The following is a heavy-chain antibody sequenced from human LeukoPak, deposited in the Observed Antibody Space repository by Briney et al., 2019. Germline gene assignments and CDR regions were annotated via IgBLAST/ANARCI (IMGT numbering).Heavy chain of an antibody. Sequence: GGSLRLSCAASGFTFSSYAMSWVRQAPGKGLEWVSAISGSGGSTYYADSVKGRFTISRENSKNTLYLQMNSLRAEDTAVYYCAKDTTSGSYYYYYYGIDVWGQGTTVTVSS. CDR1: GFTFSSYA. CDR2: ISGSGGST. D-gene: IGHD3-10*01. J-gene: IGHJ6*02. CDR3: AKDTTSGSYYYYYYGIDV. V-gene: IGHV3-23*01.